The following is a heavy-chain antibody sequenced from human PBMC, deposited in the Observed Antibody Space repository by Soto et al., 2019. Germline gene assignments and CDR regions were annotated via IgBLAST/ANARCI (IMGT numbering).Heavy chain of an antibody. CDR1: GGSISSGGYY. J-gene: IGHJ5*02. Sequence: QVQLQESGPGLVKPSQTLSLTCTVSGGSISSGGYYWSWIRQHPGKGLEWIGYIYYSGSTYYNPSLKSRFTISVDTSKNQFSLKLSSVTAADTAVYYCARWRTLLGWFDPWGQGTLVTVSS. CDR2: IYYSGST. CDR3: ARWRTLLGWFDP. V-gene: IGHV4-31*03. D-gene: IGHD2-21*01.